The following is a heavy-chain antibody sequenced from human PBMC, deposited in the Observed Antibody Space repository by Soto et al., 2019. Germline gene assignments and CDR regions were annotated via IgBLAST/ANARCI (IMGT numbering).Heavy chain of an antibody. CDR2: IYYSGST. V-gene: IGHV4-39*01. D-gene: IGHD5-18*01. Sequence: SETLSLTCTVSGGSISSSSYYWGWIRQPPGKGLEWIGSIYYSGSTYYNPSLKSRVTISVDTSKNQFSLKLSSVTAADTAVYYCARRLHGVTGYSSWKYYFDYWGQGTLVTVSS. J-gene: IGHJ4*02. CDR3: ARRLHGVTGYSSWKYYFDY. CDR1: GGSISSSSYY.